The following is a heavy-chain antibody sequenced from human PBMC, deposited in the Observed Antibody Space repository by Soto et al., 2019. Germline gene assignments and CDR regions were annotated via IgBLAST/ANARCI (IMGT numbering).Heavy chain of an antibody. Sequence: LRLSCAASGFTVSNNYISWVRQPPGKGLEWVSLIYSGGSTYYADSVKGRFTLSRDNSKNTVYLQMNSLRAEDTAVYYCARAEWGSSYTQYYYALDVWGQGTTVTVSS. CDR1: GFTVSNNY. CDR3: ARAEWGSSYTQYYYALDV. J-gene: IGHJ6*02. D-gene: IGHD6-13*01. CDR2: IYSGGST. V-gene: IGHV3-53*03.